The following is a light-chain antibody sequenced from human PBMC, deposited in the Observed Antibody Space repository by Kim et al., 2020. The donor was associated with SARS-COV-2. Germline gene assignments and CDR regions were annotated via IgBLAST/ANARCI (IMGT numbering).Light chain of an antibody. V-gene: IGKV1-33*01. CDR2: DAS. Sequence: DIQMTQSPSSLSASVGDRVTITCQASQDIKTYLNWHQQKPGAAPKLLIYDASNLEAGVPSRFSGSGSGTVFTFTISSLQPEDFATYYCQQYDELWTFGQGTKVDLK. CDR1: QDIKTY. J-gene: IGKJ1*01. CDR3: QQYDELWT.